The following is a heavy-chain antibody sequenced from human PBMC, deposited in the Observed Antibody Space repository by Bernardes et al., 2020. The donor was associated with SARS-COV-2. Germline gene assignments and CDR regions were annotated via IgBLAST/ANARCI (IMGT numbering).Heavy chain of an antibody. CDR1: GGSISSGTYY. CDR3: AGHSSGYFYNNDY. CDR2: IYTSGGT. J-gene: IGHJ4*02. D-gene: IGHD3-22*01. Sequence: SETLSLTCTVSGGSISSGTYYWSWIRQPAGKGLEWIGHIYTSGGTNYNPSLKSRVSISLDTSKNQFSLKLSSVTAADTAMYYCAGHSSGYFYNNDYWGQGTLVIVSS. V-gene: IGHV4-61*09.